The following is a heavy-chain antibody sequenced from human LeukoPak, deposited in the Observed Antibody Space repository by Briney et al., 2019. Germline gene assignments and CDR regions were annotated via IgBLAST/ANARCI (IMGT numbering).Heavy chain of an antibody. CDR1: GGSISSSSYY. CDR2: LYYSGST. J-gene: IGHJ3*02. Sequence: SETLSLTCTVSGGSISSSSYYWGWIRQPPGKGLEWIGSLYYSGSTYYNPSLKSRVTMSVDTSKNQFSLKMNSATAADTAVYFCARGNYYEGYDAFDIWGQGTMVTVSS. V-gene: IGHV4-39*07. CDR3: ARGNYYEGYDAFDI. D-gene: IGHD3-22*01.